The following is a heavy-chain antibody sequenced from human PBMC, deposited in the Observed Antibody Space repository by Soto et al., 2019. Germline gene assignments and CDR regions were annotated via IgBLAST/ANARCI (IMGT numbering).Heavy chain of an antibody. CDR1: GYTFTSYA. Sequence: ASVKVSCKASGYTFTSYAMHWVRQAPGQRLEWMGWINAGNGNTKYSQKFQGRVTITRDTSASTAYMELSSLRSEDTAVYYCARPIRTRAVDAFDIWGQGTMVTVSS. CDR3: ARPIRTRAVDAFDI. CDR2: INAGNGNT. V-gene: IGHV1-3*01. J-gene: IGHJ3*02. D-gene: IGHD2-2*01.